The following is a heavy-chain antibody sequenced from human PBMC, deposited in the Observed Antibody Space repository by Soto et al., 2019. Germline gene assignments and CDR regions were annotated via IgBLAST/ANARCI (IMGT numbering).Heavy chain of an antibody. V-gene: IGHV4-31*03. CDR2: IYYSGST. CDR1: GGSISSGGYY. CDR3: ARRHIVVVPAARAPAHAFDI. Sequence: PSETLSLTCTVSGGSISSGGYYWSWIRQHPGKGLEWIGYIYYSGSTYYNPSLKSRVTISVDTSKNQFSLKLSSVTAADTAVYYCARRHIVVVPAARAPAHAFDIWGQGTMVTVSS. J-gene: IGHJ3*02. D-gene: IGHD2-2*01.